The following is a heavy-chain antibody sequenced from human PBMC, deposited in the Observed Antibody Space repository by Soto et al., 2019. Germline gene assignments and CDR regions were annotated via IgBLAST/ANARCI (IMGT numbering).Heavy chain of an antibody. Sequence: EVQLVESGGGLVQPGGSLRLSCAASGFTFSSYWMSWVRQAPGKGLEWVANIKQDGSEKYYVDSVKGRFTISRDNAKNSLYLQMNSLRAEDTAVYYCARDRHIVVVTAILDYWGKGTLVTVSS. CDR3: ARDRHIVVVTAILDY. D-gene: IGHD2-21*02. J-gene: IGHJ4*02. V-gene: IGHV3-7*05. CDR1: GFTFSSYW. CDR2: IKQDGSEK.